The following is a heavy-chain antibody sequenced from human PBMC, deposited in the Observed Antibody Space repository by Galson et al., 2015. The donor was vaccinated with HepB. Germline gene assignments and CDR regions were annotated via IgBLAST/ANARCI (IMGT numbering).Heavy chain of an antibody. V-gene: IGHV4-39*01. J-gene: IGHJ4*02. CDR1: GGSISSSSYY. Sequence: TLSLTCTVSGGSISSSSYYWGWIRQPPGKGLEWIGSIYYSGSTYYNPSLKSRVTISVDTSKNQFSLKLSSVTAADTAVYYCARQAIRNSYYFDYWGQGTLVTVSS. CDR3: ARQAIRNSYYFDY. D-gene: IGHD6-6*01. CDR2: IYYSGST.